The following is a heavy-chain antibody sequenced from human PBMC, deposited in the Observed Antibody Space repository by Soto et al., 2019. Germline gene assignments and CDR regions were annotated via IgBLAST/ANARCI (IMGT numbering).Heavy chain of an antibody. CDR2: ISYDGSNK. CDR3: ARGRGYSYGTNYYYYGMDV. V-gene: IGHV3-30-3*01. CDR1: GFTFSSYA. D-gene: IGHD5-18*01. Sequence: GGSLRLSCAASGFTFSSYAMHWVRQAPGKGLEWVAVISYDGSNKYYADSVKGRFTISRDNSKNTLYLQMNSLRAEDTAVYYCARGRGYSYGTNYYYYGMDVWGQGTTVTVSS. J-gene: IGHJ6*02.